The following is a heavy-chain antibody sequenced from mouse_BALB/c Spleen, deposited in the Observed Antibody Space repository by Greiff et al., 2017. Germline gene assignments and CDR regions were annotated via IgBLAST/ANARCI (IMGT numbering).Heavy chain of an antibody. CDR1: GFTFSSFG. J-gene: IGHJ2*01. D-gene: IGHD1-1*01. V-gene: IGHV5-6*03. Sequence: EVKLVESGGGLVQPGGSRKLSCAASGFTFSSFGMHWVRQAPEKGLEWVAYISDGGSYTYYPDSVKGRFTISRDNAKNNLYLQMSSLKSEDTAMYYCARSCYYGSSHFDDWGQGTTLTVSS. CDR3: ARSCYYGSSHFDD. CDR2: ISDGGSYT.